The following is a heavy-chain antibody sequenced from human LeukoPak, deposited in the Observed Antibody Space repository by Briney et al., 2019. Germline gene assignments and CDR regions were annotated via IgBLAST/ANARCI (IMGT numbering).Heavy chain of an antibody. CDR3: ARDFGVGATILWFDP. CDR2: INPNSGGT. D-gene: IGHD1-26*01. Sequence: ASVKVSCKASGYTFTGYYMHWVRQAPGQGLEWMGWINPNSGGTNYAQKFQGRVTMTRDTSISTAYMELSRLRSDDTAVYYCARDFGVGATILWFDPWGQGTTVTVSS. J-gene: IGHJ5*01. V-gene: IGHV1-2*02. CDR1: GYTFTGYY.